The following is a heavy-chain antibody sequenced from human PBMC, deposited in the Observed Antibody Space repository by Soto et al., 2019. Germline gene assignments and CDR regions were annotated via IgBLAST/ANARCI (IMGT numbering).Heavy chain of an antibody. CDR3: ASWPSFTIFGVVITGNYYGMDV. V-gene: IGHV1-8*01. J-gene: IGHJ6*02. CDR2: MNPNSGNT. Sequence: ASVKVSCKASGYTFTSYDINWVRQATGQGLEWMGWMNPNSGNTGYAQKFQGRVTMTRNTSISTAYMELSSLRSEDTAVYYCASWPSFTIFGVVITGNYYGMDVWGQGTTVTVPS. CDR1: GYTFTSYD. D-gene: IGHD3-3*01.